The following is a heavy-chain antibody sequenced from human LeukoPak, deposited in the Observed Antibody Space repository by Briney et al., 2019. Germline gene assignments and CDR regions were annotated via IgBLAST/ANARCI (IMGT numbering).Heavy chain of an antibody. CDR1: GFTFSSYW. D-gene: IGHD6-13*01. CDR3: ARHREVAAVSDY. CDR2: ISSSSSYI. J-gene: IGHJ4*02. Sequence: GGSLRLSCAASGFTFSSYWMSWVRQAPGKGLEWVSSISSSSSYIYYADSVKGRFTISRDNAKNSLYLQMNSLRAEDTAVYYCARHREVAAVSDYWGQGTLVTVSS. V-gene: IGHV3-21*01.